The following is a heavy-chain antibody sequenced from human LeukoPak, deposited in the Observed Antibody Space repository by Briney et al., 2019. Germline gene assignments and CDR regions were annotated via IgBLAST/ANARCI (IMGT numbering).Heavy chain of an antibody. V-gene: IGHV3-48*01. CDR1: GFTFSSYS. CDR3: AKEPPTILDNFYAYYMDA. Sequence: PGGSLRLSCAASGFTFSSYSMNWVRQAPGKGLEWISYISSSSSTIYYADSVKGRFTISRDNSKNTVYLQLNNLRVEDTATYFCAKEPPTILDNFYAYYMDAWGKGTTVIVSS. CDR2: ISSSSSTI. D-gene: IGHD2/OR15-2a*01. J-gene: IGHJ6*03.